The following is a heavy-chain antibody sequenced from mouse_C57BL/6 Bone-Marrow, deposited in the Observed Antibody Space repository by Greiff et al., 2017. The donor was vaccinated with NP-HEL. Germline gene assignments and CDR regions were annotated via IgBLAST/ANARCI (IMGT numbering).Heavy chain of an antibody. D-gene: IGHD1-1*01. CDR3: ARSSHYYGSSLWYFDV. CDR2: IYPRSGNT. V-gene: IGHV1-81*01. CDR1: GYTFTSSG. Sequence: QVQLQQSGAELARPGASVKLSCKASGYTFTSSGISWVKQRTGQGLEWIGEIYPRSGNTYYNEKFKGKATLTADKSSSTAYMELRSLTSEDSAVYFCARSSHYYGSSLWYFDVWGTGTTVTVSS. J-gene: IGHJ1*03.